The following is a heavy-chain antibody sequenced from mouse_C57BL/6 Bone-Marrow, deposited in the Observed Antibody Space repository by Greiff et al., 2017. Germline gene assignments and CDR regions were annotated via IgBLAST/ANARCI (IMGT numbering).Heavy chain of an antibody. J-gene: IGHJ2*01. CDR2: IDPSDSET. V-gene: IGHV1-52*01. CDR1: GYTFTSYW. D-gene: IGHD4-1*01. Sequence: VQLQQSGAELVRPGSSVKLSCKASGYTFTSYWMHWVKQRPIQGLEWIGNIDPSDSETHYYQNFKDKATLTVDKSSSTAYMQLSSLTSEDSAVYYCALELGDYWGQGTTLTVSS. CDR3: ALELGDY.